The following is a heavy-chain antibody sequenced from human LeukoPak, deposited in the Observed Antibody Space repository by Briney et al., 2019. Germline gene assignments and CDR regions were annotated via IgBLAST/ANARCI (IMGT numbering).Heavy chain of an antibody. CDR2: IYHSGST. J-gene: IGHJ4*02. CDR1: GYSISSGYY. D-gene: IGHD6-19*01. CDR3: AGPTPSAGYSSGAFDY. V-gene: IGHV4-38-2*01. Sequence: SETLSLTCAVSGYSISSGYYWGWIRQPPGKGLEWIGSIYHSGSTYYNPSLKSRVTISVDTSKNQFSLKLSSVTAADTAVYYCAGPTPSAGYSSGAFDYWGQGTLVTVSS.